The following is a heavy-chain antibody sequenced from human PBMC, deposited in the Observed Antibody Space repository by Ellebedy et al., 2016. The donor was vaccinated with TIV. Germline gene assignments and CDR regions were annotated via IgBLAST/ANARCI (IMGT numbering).Heavy chain of an antibody. V-gene: IGHV3-15*01. D-gene: IGHD3-10*01. CDR2: IKSKPDGETT. J-gene: IGHJ5*02. CDR3: TEVRGVVTNWFDP. Sequence: GGSLRLSXAGSGFTFSNAWMTWVRQAPGKGLEWVGRIKSKPDGETTDYAAPVRGRFTISRDDSKDTLYLQMNSLKTEDTAVYYCTEVRGVVTNWFDPWGQGTLVIVSS. CDR1: GFTFSNAW.